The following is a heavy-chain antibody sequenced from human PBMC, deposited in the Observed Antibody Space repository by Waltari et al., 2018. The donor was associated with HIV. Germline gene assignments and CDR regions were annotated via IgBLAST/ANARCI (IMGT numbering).Heavy chain of an antibody. CDR2: MKQDGIEQ. Sequence: EVPLLQSGAGWVPLGGSMRILCAASGSRFSMSVMFWVRRGPGRGVGWVTNMKQDGIEQHYADYVRCGFTFTGDNTKNSLYLQMNCARAEDTAVYYCAKYSGSYGGAHTWFDPWRQGTPVTVSS. CDR1: GSRFSMSV. J-gene: IGHJ5*02. V-gene: IGHV3-7*01. CDR3: AKYSGSYGGAHTWFDP. D-gene: IGHD1-26*01.